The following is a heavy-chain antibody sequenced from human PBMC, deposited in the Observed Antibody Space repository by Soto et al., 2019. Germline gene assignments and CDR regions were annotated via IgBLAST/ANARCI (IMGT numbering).Heavy chain of an antibody. CDR3: ARDRVSMDV. Sequence: SETLSLTCTVSGGSISSGGYYWSWIRQHPGKGLEWIGYIYYSGSTYYNPSLKSRVSISVDTSENQFSLRLSSVTAADTAVYYCARDRVSMDVWGQGTTVTVSS. CDR1: GGSISSGGYY. V-gene: IGHV4-31*03. J-gene: IGHJ6*02. CDR2: IYYSGST.